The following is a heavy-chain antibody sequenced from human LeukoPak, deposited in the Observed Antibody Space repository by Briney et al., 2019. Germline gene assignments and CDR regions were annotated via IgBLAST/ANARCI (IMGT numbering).Heavy chain of an antibody. J-gene: IGHJ4*02. D-gene: IGHD1-14*01. CDR2: INPSGGTT. Sequence: ASVKVSCKASGYPFSNFAISWVRQAPGQGLEWMGMINPSGGTTSYAQKFQGRVTMTRDTSTSTVYMELSSLRSDDTAVYYCAAETEHWGQGTLVTVSS. CDR1: GYPFSNFA. CDR3: AAETEH. V-gene: IGHV1-46*01.